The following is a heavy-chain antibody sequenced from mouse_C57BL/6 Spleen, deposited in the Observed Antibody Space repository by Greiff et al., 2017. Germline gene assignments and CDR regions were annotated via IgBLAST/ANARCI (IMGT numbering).Heavy chain of an antibody. CDR2: IDPETGGT. CDR1: GYTFTDYE. V-gene: IGHV1-15*01. D-gene: IGHD2-3*01. Sequence: QVQLQQSGAELVRPGASVTLSCKASGYTFTDYEMHWVKQTPVHGLEWIGAIDPETGGTAYNQKFKGKAILTADKSSSTAYMELRSLPSEDSAVYYCTKSYDGYYYFDYWGQGTTLTVSS. J-gene: IGHJ2*01. CDR3: TKSYDGYYYFDY.